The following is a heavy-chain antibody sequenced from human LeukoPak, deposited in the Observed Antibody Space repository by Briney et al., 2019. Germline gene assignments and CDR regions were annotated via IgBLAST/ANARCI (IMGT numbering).Heavy chain of an antibody. D-gene: IGHD6-19*01. CDR2: FYSGGHT. CDR3: ARGEYGSGWYRD. CDR1: GFTVSTNY. Sequence: PGGSLRLSCAASGFTVSTNYMSWVRQAPGKGLEWVSLFYSGGHTNYADSVKGRFTFSRDSSNNTLYLQMNSLRVEDTAVYYCARGEYGSGWYRDWGQGTPVTVSS. V-gene: IGHV3-53*01. J-gene: IGHJ4*02.